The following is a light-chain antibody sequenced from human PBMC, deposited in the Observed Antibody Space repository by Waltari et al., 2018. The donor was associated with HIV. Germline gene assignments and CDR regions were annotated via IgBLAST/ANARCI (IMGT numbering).Light chain of an antibody. Sequence: QSALTQPPSASGSLGQSVTISCTGPSSDIGAYDSFSWFQQHPNNAPKLLLYEVSKRPSGVPDRFSGSRSGETAFLSVSGLQPDDTAAYFCSSYGDNIRVLFGGGTNLTVL. CDR1: SSDIGAYDS. CDR3: SSYGDNIRVL. CDR2: EVS. J-gene: IGLJ2*01. V-gene: IGLV2-8*01.